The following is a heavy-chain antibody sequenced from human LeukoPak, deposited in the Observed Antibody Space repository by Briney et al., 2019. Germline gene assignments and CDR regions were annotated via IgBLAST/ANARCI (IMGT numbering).Heavy chain of an antibody. CDR3: ARHGGGYCSGGSCYYYYYYMDV. J-gene: IGHJ6*03. CDR2: INHSGST. V-gene: IGHV4-34*01. D-gene: IGHD2-15*01. Sequence: SETLSLTCAVYGGSFSDYYWSWIRQPPGKGLQWIGEINHSGSTNYNPSLKSRVTISVDTSKNQFSLKLSSVTAADTAVYYCARHGGGYCSGGSCYYYYYYMDVWGKGTTVTISS. CDR1: GGSFSDYY.